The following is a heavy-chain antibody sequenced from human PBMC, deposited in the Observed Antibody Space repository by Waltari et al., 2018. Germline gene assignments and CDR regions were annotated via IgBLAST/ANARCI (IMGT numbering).Heavy chain of an antibody. CDR1: GYTFTGYY. D-gene: IGHD3-3*01. Sequence: QVQLVQSGAEVKKPGASVKVSCKASGYTFTGYYMHWVRQAPGQGLEWMGWINPNSGGTNYAQKFQGRVTMTRDTSISTAYMELGRLRSDDTAVYYCARVESGYDFWSGYYNWGQGTLVTVSS. V-gene: IGHV1-2*02. CDR3: ARVESGYDFWSGYYN. J-gene: IGHJ4*02. CDR2: INPNSGGT.